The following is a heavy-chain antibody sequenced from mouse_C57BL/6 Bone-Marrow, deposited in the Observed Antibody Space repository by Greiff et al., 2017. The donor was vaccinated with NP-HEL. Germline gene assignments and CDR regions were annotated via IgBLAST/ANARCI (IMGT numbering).Heavy chain of an antibody. CDR2: INPGSGGT. Sequence: QVQLQQSGAELVRPGTSVKVSCKASGYAFTNYLIEWVKQRPGQGLEWIGVINPGSGGTNYNEKFKGKATLTADKSSSTAYMQRSSLTSEDSAVYFCARSGGIYFDYWGQGTTLTVSS. CDR3: ARSGGIYFDY. CDR1: GYAFTNYL. D-gene: IGHD3-1*01. J-gene: IGHJ2*01. V-gene: IGHV1-54*01.